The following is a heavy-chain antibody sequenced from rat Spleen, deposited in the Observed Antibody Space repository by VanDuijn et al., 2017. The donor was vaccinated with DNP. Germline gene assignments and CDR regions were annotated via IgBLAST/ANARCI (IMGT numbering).Heavy chain of an antibody. D-gene: IGHD5-1*01. V-gene: IGHV5-25*01. CDR2: ITGGSGIT. Sequence: EVQLVESGGDLVQPGRSLKLSCAASGFTFSDYYMAWIRQVPGKGLEWIASITGGSGITSYPDSVKGRFTISRDDAKNTLSLQMNSLRSEDTATYYCARGSGTYYWYFDFWGPGTMVTVSS. J-gene: IGHJ1*01. CDR1: GFTFSDYY. CDR3: ARGSGTYYWYFDF.